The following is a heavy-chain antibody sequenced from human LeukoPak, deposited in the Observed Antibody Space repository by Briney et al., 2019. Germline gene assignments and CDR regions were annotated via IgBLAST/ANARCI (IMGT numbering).Heavy chain of an antibody. Sequence: SETLSLTCTVAGGSISSYYWSWIRQPPGKGLEWIRYIYYSGSTNYNPSLKSRVTISVDTSKNQFSLKLSSVTAADTAVYYCARGIAAAGRYDYWGQGTLVTVSS. CDR3: ARGIAAAGRYDY. J-gene: IGHJ4*02. D-gene: IGHD6-13*01. V-gene: IGHV4-59*01. CDR2: IYYSGST. CDR1: GGSISSYY.